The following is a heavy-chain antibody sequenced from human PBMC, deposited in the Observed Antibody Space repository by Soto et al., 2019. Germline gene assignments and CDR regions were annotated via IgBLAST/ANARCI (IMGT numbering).Heavy chain of an antibody. CDR3: ARDCPYYDFWSGYPYYYGMDV. CDR2: ISACNGNT. D-gene: IGHD3-3*01. J-gene: IGHJ6*02. Sequence: ASVKVSCKASGYTFTSYGISWVRQAPGQGLEWMGWISACNGNTNYAQKLQGRVTMTTDTSTSTAYMELRSLRSDDTAVYYCARDCPYYDFWSGYPYYYGMDVWGQGTTVTVSS. V-gene: IGHV1-18*01. CDR1: GYTFTSYG.